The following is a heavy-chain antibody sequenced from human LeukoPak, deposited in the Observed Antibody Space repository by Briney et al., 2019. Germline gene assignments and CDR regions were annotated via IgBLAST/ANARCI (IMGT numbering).Heavy chain of an antibody. CDR1: GYTFTDYY. J-gene: IGHJ6*03. CDR3: ARGRGGFYYYYMDV. Sequence: ASVKVSCKASGYTFTDYYMHWVRQAPGQGLEWMGWINPNSGGTNYAQKFQGRVTMTRDTPISTAYMELSRLRSDDTAVYYCARGRGGFYYYYMDVWGKGTTVTVSS. CDR2: INPNSGGT. V-gene: IGHV1-2*02.